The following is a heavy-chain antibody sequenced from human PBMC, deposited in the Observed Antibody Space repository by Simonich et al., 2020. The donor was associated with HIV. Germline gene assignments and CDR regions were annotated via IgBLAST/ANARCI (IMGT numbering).Heavy chain of an antibody. D-gene: IGHD6-13*01. CDR2: SNPNRGGT. Sequence: QVQLVQSGAEVKKPGASVKVSCKASGYTSTGYYMHWVRQAPGQGLEWMGWSNPNRGGTNYEQKFQGRVTITRNTSISTAYMELSSLRSEDTAVYYCARGRQQLAYWGQGTLVTVSS. CDR1: GYTSTGYY. J-gene: IGHJ4*02. V-gene: IGHV1-2*02. CDR3: ARGRQQLAY.